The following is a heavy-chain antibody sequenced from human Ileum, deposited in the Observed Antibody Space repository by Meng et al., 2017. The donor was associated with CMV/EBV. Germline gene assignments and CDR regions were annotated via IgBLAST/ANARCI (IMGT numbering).Heavy chain of an antibody. CDR2: ISGRGDGT. CDR3: AKDLTASSWYTRRNYCFHY. CDR1: FDNYA. V-gene: IGHV3-23*01. J-gene: IGHJ4*02. D-gene: IGHD6-13*01. Sequence: FDNYAMSWVRQAPGKRLEWVSGISGRGDGTLYADSVKGRFTISRDNSNSTVYLEMNSLTAEDTAVYYCAKDLTASSWYTRRNYCFHYWGQGTLVTVSS.